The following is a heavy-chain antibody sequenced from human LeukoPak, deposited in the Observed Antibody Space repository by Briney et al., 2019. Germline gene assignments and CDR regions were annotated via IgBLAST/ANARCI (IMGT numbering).Heavy chain of an antibody. V-gene: IGHV1-8*02. CDR1: GYTFTGYY. D-gene: IGHD5-18*01. J-gene: IGHJ4*02. Sequence: GASVKVSCKASGYTFTGYYMHWVRQATGQGLEWMGWMNPNSGNTGYAQKFQGRVTMTRNTSISTAYMELSSLRSEDTAVYYCARGYSYGHGNYWGQGTLVTVSS. CDR3: ARGYSYGHGNY. CDR2: MNPNSGNT.